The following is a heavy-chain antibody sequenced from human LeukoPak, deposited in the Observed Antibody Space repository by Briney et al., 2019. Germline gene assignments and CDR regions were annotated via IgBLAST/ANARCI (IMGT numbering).Heavy chain of an antibody. Sequence: GGSLRLSCAASGFTFSSYSMNWVRQAPGKGLEYVSAISSNGGSTYYANSVKGRFTISRDNSKNTLYLQMGSLRAEDMAVYYCARETVTTFGAFDIWGQGTMVTVSS. J-gene: IGHJ3*02. CDR1: GFTFSSYS. CDR3: ARETVTTFGAFDI. D-gene: IGHD4-11*01. CDR2: ISSNGGST. V-gene: IGHV3-64*01.